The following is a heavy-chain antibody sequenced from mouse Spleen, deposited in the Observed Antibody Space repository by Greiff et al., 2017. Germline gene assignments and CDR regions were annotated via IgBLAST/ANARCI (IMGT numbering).Heavy chain of an antibody. CDR3: ARRPFDY. Sequence: EVQLQQSGGGLVKPGGSLKLSCAASGFTFSSYAMSWVRQTPEKRLEWVATISSGGSYTYYPDSVKGRFTISRDNAKNTLYLQVSSLRSEDTAMYYCARRPFDYWGQGTTLTVSS. V-gene: IGHV5-9-3*01. CDR2: ISSGGSYT. CDR1: GFTFSSYA. J-gene: IGHJ2*01.